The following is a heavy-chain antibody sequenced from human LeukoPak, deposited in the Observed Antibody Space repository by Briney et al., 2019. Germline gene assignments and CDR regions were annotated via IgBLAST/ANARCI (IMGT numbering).Heavy chain of an antibody. D-gene: IGHD6-19*01. CDR3: AIPFSSGWYQLDY. J-gene: IGHJ4*02. V-gene: IGHV3-33*01. CDR1: GFTFSSYG. CDR2: IWYDGSNK. Sequence: GGSLRLSCAASGFTFSSYGMHWVRQAPGKGLEWMAVIWYDGSNKYYADSVKGRFTISRDNSKNTLYLQMNSLRAEDTAVYYCAIPFSSGWYQLDYWGQGTLVTVSS.